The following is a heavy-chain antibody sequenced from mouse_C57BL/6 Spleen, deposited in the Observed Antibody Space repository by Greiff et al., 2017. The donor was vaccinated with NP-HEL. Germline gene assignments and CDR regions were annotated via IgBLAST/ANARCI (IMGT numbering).Heavy chain of an antibody. CDR1: GYTFTSYW. J-gene: IGHJ2*01. V-gene: IGHV1-52*01. D-gene: IGHD1-1*01. Sequence: QVQLQQPGAELVRPGSSVKLSCKASGYTFTSYWMHWVKQRPIQGLEWIGNIDPSDSETHYNQKFKDKATLTVDKSSSTAYMQRSSLTSEDSAVYYCARGGDGSSYYHYFDYWGQGTTLTVSS. CDR2: IDPSDSET. CDR3: ARGGDGSSYYHYFDY.